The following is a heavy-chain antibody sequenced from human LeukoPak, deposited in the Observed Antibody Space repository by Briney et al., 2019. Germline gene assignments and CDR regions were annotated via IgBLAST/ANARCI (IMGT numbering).Heavy chain of an antibody. Sequence: GASVKVSCKASGYTFTGYYMHWVRQAPGQGLEWMGWINPNSGGTNYAQKFQGRVTMTRDTSISTAYIELSRLRSDDTAVYYCARVRIAARLPFDYWGQGTLVTVSS. J-gene: IGHJ4*02. V-gene: IGHV1-2*02. D-gene: IGHD6-6*01. CDR1: GYTFTGYY. CDR3: ARVRIAARLPFDY. CDR2: INPNSGGT.